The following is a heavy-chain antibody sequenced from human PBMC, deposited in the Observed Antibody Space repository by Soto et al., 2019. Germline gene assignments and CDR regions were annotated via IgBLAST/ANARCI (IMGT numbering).Heavy chain of an antibody. V-gene: IGHV4-30-4*01. Sequence: SETLSLTCTVSGDSINSADYYWSWIRQPPGRGLEWIGHIYYSGSTYYTPSLKSRVTISIDTSKNQFSLKMTSVTAADTAVYYCARDRGSSWMYKWFDPWGQGNQVTVSS. CDR1: GDSINSADYY. CDR3: ARDRGSSWMYKWFDP. J-gene: IGHJ5*02. D-gene: IGHD6-13*01. CDR2: IYYSGST.